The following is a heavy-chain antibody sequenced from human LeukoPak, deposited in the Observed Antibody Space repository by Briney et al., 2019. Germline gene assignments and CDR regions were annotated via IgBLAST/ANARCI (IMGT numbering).Heavy chain of an antibody. D-gene: IGHD3-9*01. CDR2: IYYSGST. V-gene: IGHV4-59*04. CDR1: GGSMNNYY. CDR3: ASLNYDILTGYLGTYDY. Sequence: PSETLSLTCTVSGGSMNNYYWSWIRQPPGKGLEWIGYIYYSGSTYYNPSLKSRVTISVDTSKNQFSLKLSSVTAADTAVYYCASLNYDILTGYLGTYDYWGQGTLVTVSS. J-gene: IGHJ4*02.